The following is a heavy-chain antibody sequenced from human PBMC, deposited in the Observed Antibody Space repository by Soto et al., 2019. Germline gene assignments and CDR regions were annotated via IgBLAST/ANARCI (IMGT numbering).Heavy chain of an antibody. CDR1: GGSFSGYY. CDR2: INDSGST. Sequence: PSETLSLTCAVYGGSFSGYYWNWIRQPPGKGLEWIGEINDSGSTNYNPSLRSRVTISVDTSKNQFSLKLSSVTAADTAVYYCAREGGSYDSGGYLIRGAFDIWGQGTMVTVSS. D-gene: IGHD3-22*01. CDR3: AREGGSYDSGGYLIRGAFDI. J-gene: IGHJ3*02. V-gene: IGHV4-34*01.